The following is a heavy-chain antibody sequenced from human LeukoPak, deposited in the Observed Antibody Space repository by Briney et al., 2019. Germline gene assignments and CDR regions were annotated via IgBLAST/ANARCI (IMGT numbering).Heavy chain of an antibody. J-gene: IGHJ4*02. D-gene: IGHD5-18*01. CDR3: ARRGADTFIIDS. V-gene: IGHV5-51*01. CDR2: IYPCDSHA. CDR1: GYNFYRYW. Sequence: GVSLKISCMGSGYNFYRYWIGWVRQMPGRGLEWVGVIYPCDSHAIYSPSFQGHVTLSADKSINTAYLQWSGLTTSDTAMYYCARRGADTFIIDSWGQGTLVTVPS.